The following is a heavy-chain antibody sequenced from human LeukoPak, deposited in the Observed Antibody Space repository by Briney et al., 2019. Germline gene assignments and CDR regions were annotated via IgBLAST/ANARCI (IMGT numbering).Heavy chain of an antibody. CDR2: IKQDGSEK. V-gene: IGHV3-7*05. J-gene: IGHJ3*02. CDR3: AKGLLFTIIVVVNADAFDI. CDR1: GFTFSSYW. Sequence: PGGSLRLSCAASGFTFSSYWMSWVRQAPGKGLEWVANIKQDGSEKYYVDSVKGRFTISRDNSKNTLYLQMNSLRAEDTAVYYCAKGLLFTIIVVVNADAFDIWGQGTMVTVSS. D-gene: IGHD3-22*01.